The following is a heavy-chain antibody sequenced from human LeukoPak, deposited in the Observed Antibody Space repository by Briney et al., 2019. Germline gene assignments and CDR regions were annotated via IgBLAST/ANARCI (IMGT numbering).Heavy chain of an antibody. CDR3: ASGALRGWLPRYCSGGSCYALGY. J-gene: IGHJ4*02. CDR1: GGSISSYY. Sequence: SETLSLTCTVSGGSISSYYWSWIRQPPGKGLEWIGYIYYSGSTNYNPSLKSRVTISVDTSKNQFSLKLSSVTAADTAVYYCASGALRGWLPRYCSGGSCYALGYWGQGILVTVSS. CDR2: IYYSGST. V-gene: IGHV4-59*01. D-gene: IGHD2-15*01.